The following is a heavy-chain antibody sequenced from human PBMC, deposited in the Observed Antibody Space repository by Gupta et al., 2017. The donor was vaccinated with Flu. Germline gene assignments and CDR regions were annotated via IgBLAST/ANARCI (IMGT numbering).Heavy chain of an antibody. CDR3: ARHAARAFFDY. V-gene: IGHV4-59*08. J-gene: IGHJ4*02. D-gene: IGHD6-6*01. Sequence: QVQLQESGPGLVKPSETLSLTCTVSGGSISSYYWSWIRQPPGKGLEWIGYIYYSGSTNYNPSLKSRVAISVDTSKNQFSLKLSSVTAADTAVYYCARHAARAFFDYWGQGTLVTVSS. CDR2: IYYSGST. CDR1: GGSISSYY.